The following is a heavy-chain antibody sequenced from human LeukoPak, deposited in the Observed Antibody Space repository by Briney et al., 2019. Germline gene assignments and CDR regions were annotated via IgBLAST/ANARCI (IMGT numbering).Heavy chain of an antibody. D-gene: IGHD3-10*01. J-gene: IGHJ2*01. CDR2: IYYSGSI. CDR3: ARAIVTPSDYVWYFDL. V-gene: IGHV4-31*03. CDR1: GGSISSGGYW. Sequence: PSQTLSLTCTVSGGSISSGGYWWSWIRQYPGKGLEWIGYIYYSGSIYYNPSLRSRVTMSVDTSQNQYSLKVNSVTAADTAVYYCARAIVTPSDYVWYFDLWGRGTLVTVSS.